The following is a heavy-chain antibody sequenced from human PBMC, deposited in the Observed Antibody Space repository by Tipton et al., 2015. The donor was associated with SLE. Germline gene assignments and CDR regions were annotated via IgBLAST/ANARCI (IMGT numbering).Heavy chain of an antibody. V-gene: IGHV4-59*12. D-gene: IGHD2-15*01. CDR2: IYYSGST. CDR1: GGSISSYY. CDR3: ARTLRGGSSDY. Sequence: GLVKPSETLSLTCTVSGGSISSYYWSWIRQPPGKGLEWIGHIYYSGSTNYNPSLKSRVTISVDTSKNQFSLKLSSVTAADTAVYYCARTLRGGSSDYWGQGTLVTVSA. J-gene: IGHJ4*02.